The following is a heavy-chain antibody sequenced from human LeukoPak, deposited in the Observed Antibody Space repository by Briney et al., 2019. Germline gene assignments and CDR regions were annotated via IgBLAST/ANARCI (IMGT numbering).Heavy chain of an antibody. V-gene: IGHV3-23*01. CDR1: GFTFSNFA. Sequence: GGSLRLSCAASGFTFSNFAMSWVRQAPGKGLEWVSTVSGGGSTTYYADSVKGRLTISRDNSNNTVYLQMNSLRVDDTAVYYCAKPHTPYCSGGTCYLFDYWGQGTLVTVSS. D-gene: IGHD2-15*01. J-gene: IGHJ4*02. CDR2: VSGGGSTT. CDR3: AKPHTPYCSGGTCYLFDY.